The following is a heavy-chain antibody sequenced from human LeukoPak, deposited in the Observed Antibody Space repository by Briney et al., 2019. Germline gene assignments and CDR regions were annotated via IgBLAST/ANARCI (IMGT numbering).Heavy chain of an antibody. CDR1: GYTLTGYY. CDR2: INPNSGVT. J-gene: IGHJ4*02. V-gene: IGHV1-2*02. D-gene: IGHD5-12*01. Sequence: ASVKVSCKASGYTLTGYYLHWVRQAPGQGLEWMGWINPNSGVTKFAQRFQGRVTMTRDTSTSTAYLDLSSLRSDDTAVYYCATAVLYGGNDFDYWGQGTLVTVSS. CDR3: ATAVLYGGNDFDY.